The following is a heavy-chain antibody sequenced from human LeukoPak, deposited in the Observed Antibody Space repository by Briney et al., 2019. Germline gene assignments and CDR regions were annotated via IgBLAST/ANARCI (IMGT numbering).Heavy chain of an antibody. CDR3: ARPLRGGPDPGAFDI. J-gene: IGHJ3*02. D-gene: IGHD2-15*01. V-gene: IGHV1-69*13. Sequence: GASVKVSCKASGGTFSSYAISWVRQAPGQGLEWMGGIIPIFGTANYAQKFQGRVTITADESTSTAYMELSSLRSEDTAVYCCARPLRGGPDPGAFDIWGQGTMVTASS. CDR2: IIPIFGTA. CDR1: GGTFSSYA.